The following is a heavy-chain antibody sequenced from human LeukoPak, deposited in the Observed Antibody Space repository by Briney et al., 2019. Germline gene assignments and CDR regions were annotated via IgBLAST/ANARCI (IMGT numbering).Heavy chain of an antibody. V-gene: IGHV3-30*04. Sequence: GRSLRLSCAASGFTFSSYAMPWVRQAPGKGLEWVAVISYDGSNKYYADSVKGRFTISRDNSKNTLYLQMNSLRAEDTAVYYCARGNIPPPPGDAFDIWGQGTMVTVSS. D-gene: IGHD2/OR15-2a*01. J-gene: IGHJ3*02. CDR2: ISYDGSNK. CDR1: GFTFSSYA. CDR3: ARGNIPPPPGDAFDI.